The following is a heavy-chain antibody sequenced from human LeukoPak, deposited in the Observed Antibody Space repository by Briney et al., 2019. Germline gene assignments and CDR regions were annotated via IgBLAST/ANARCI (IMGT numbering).Heavy chain of an antibody. CDR1: GGSISSYH. Sequence: SETLSLTCTVSGGSISSYHWSWIRQPPGKGLEWIGYIYYSGSTNYNPSLKSRVTISVDTSKNQFSLKLSSVTAADTAVYYCARRPMWGPSYYYGMDVWGQGTTVTVSS. J-gene: IGHJ6*02. CDR3: ARRPMWGPSYYYGMDV. D-gene: IGHD3-16*01. V-gene: IGHV4-59*08. CDR2: IYYSGST.